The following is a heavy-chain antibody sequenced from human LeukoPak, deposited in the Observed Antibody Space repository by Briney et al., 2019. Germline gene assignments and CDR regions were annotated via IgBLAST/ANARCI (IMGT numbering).Heavy chain of an antibody. V-gene: IGHV3-30*09. J-gene: IGHJ6*02. D-gene: IGHD3-9*01. CDR3: ARDFFDWLLSSYFYTLDV. CDR1: GFTFSSYA. Sequence: GGSLRLSCAASGFTFSSYAMHGVRQAPGKGLEGVAVLSYDGSSKYYADSGKGRFAISRDNSKNTLYLQMNSLRAEDTAVYYCARDFFDWLLSSYFYTLDVWGQGTPVTVS. CDR2: LSYDGSSK.